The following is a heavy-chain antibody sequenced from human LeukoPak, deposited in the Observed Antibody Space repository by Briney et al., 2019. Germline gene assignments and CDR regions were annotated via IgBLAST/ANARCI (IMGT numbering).Heavy chain of an antibody. D-gene: IGHD3-22*01. Sequence: SETLSLTCTVSGNSISSGDNYWSWIRQPAGKGLEWIGRIYTSGSTNYNPSLKSRVTVSGDTSKNQFSLRLSSVTAADTAVYYCARASYSYDINGWVPFDYWGQGTLVTVSS. V-gene: IGHV4-61*02. CDR2: IYTSGST. J-gene: IGHJ4*02. CDR3: ARASYSYDINGWVPFDY. CDR1: GNSISSGDNY.